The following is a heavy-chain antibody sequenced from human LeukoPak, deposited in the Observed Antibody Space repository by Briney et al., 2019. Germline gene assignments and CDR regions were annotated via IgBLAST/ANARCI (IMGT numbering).Heavy chain of an antibody. J-gene: IGHJ6*02. CDR1: GFTFSSYD. V-gene: IGHV3-13*01. CDR2: IGTAGDT. Sequence: PGGSLRLSCAASGFTFSSYDMHWVRQPTGKGLEWVSAIGTAGDTYYPGSVKGRFTISRENAKNSLYLQMKSLRAGDTAVYYCAKGLVVPAANYRMDVWGQGTPVTVSS. D-gene: IGHD2-2*01. CDR3: AKGLVVPAANYRMDV.